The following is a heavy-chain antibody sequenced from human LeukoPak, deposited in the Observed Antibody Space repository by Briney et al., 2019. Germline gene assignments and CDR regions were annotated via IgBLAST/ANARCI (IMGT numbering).Heavy chain of an antibody. Sequence: GGSLRLSCAASGFPFSGSAMHWVRQASGKGLEWVGRIRSKANSYATAYAASVKGRFTISRDDSKNTAYLQMNSLKTEDTAVYYCTRRGGEIGFDYWGQGTLVTVSS. CDR3: TRRGGEIGFDY. CDR1: GFPFSGSA. V-gene: IGHV3-73*01. D-gene: IGHD3-10*01. CDR2: IRSKANSYAT. J-gene: IGHJ4*02.